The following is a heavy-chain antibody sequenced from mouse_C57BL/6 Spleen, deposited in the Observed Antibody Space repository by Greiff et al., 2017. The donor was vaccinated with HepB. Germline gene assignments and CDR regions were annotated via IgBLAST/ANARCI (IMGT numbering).Heavy chain of an antibody. Sequence: EVQGVESGGGLVKPGGSLKLSCAASGFTFSDYGMHWVRQAPEKGLEWVAYISSGSSTIYYADTVKGRFTISRDNAKNTLFLQMTSLRSEDTAMYYCARPDYYGSSYWYFDVWGTGTTVTVSS. CDR3: ARPDYYGSSYWYFDV. V-gene: IGHV5-17*01. D-gene: IGHD1-1*01. CDR2: ISSGSSTI. J-gene: IGHJ1*03. CDR1: GFTFSDYG.